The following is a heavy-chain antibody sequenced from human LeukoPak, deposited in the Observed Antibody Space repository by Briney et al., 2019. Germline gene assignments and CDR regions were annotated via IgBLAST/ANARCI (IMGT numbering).Heavy chain of an antibody. CDR1: GFTFSSYG. Sequence: PGGSLRLSCAASGFTFSSYGMHWVRQAPGKGLEWVAVISYDGSNKYYADFVKGRFTISRDNSKNTLYLQMNSLRAEDTAVYYCAKDVVYLMGATSGGFDYWGQGTLVTVSS. V-gene: IGHV3-30*18. J-gene: IGHJ4*02. D-gene: IGHD1-26*01. CDR3: AKDVVYLMGATSGGFDY. CDR2: ISYDGSNK.